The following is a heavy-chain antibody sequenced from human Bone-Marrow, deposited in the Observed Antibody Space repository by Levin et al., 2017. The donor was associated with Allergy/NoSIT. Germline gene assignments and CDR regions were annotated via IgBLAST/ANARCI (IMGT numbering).Heavy chain of an antibody. CDR2: IYYSGHT. D-gene: IGHD3-10*01. CDR1: GGSIRSGDYY. V-gene: IGHV4-30-4*01. CDR3: VRDQTGAPPLYFYGMDV. Sequence: SCPVSGGSIRSGDYYWTWIRQPPGKGLEYIGYIYYSGHTYYNPSLKSRLTMSVDTSRNQFSLKLTSMRAADTAVYYCVRDQTGAPPLYFYGMDVWGQGTTVTVSS. J-gene: IGHJ6*02.